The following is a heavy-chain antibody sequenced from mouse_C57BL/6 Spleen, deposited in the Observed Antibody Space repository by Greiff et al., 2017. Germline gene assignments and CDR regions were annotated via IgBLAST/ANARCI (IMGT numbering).Heavy chain of an antibody. CDR1: GYAFSSSW. CDR2: IYPGDGDT. D-gene: IGHD2-10*01. CDR3: ARSLPGMDY. J-gene: IGHJ4*01. Sequence: VQLQQSGPELVKPGASVKISCKASGYAFSSSWMNWVKQRPGKGLEWIGRIYPGDGDTNYNGKFKGKATLTADKSSSTAYMQLSSLTSEDSAVYFCARSLPGMDYWGQGTSVTVSS. V-gene: IGHV1-82*01.